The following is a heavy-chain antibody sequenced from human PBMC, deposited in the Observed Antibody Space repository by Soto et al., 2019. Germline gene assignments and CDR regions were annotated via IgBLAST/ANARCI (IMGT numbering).Heavy chain of an antibody. J-gene: IGHJ3*01. D-gene: IGHD2-8*02. CDR3: ARDILSVGPRADVAFDV. V-gene: IGHV1-3*01. CDR1: GFKFGDYL. Sequence: QVQLVQYGAEVRKPGASVNISCWASGFKFGDYLINWVRQAPGQSLEWMGCINPDNGNTRYSQTSQGRVTISRHSSACIAYVEVTDLTSEDTAVYYCARDILSVGPRADVAFDVWGQWTMVSASS. CDR2: INPDNGNT.